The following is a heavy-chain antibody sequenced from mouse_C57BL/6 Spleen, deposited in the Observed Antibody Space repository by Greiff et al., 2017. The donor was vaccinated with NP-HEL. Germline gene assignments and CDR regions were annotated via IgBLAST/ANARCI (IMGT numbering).Heavy chain of an antibody. Sequence: EVQLQESGAELVRPGASVKLSCTASGFNIKDYYMHWVKQRPEQGLEWIGRIDPEDGDTEYAPKFQGKATMTADTSSNTAYLQLSSLTSEDTAVYYCTYYGSSYPWFAYWGQGTLVTVSA. CDR1: GFNIKDYY. J-gene: IGHJ3*01. CDR2: IDPEDGDT. D-gene: IGHD1-1*01. V-gene: IGHV14-1*01. CDR3: TYYGSSYPWFAY.